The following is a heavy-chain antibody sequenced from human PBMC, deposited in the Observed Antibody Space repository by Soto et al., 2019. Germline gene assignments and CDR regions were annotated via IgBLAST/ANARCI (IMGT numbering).Heavy chain of an antibody. CDR1: GGSFNPYH. J-gene: IGHJ5*02. CDR2: IDHTGRT. D-gene: IGHD7-27*01. Sequence: SETLSLTCAVYGGSFNPYHWSFIRQPPGKRLEWIGEIDHTGRTNYNPSVKGRVTMSVDTSKNQFSLNLRSVTAADTAVYFCARSMNDHNHHHWGFDPWGQGTLVTVSS. V-gene: IGHV4-34*01. CDR3: ARSMNDHNHHHWGFDP.